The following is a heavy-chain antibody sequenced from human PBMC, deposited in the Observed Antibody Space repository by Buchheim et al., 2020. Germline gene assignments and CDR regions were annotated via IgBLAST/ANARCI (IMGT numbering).Heavy chain of an antibody. CDR2: ISSSSSII. V-gene: IGHV3-48*01. CDR3: ARVGRSGSLDNWFDP. Sequence: EVQLVESGGGLVQPGGSLRLSCAASGFSFSSYGMNWIRQAPGKGLEWVSYISSSSSIIHHADSVKGRLTISRDDAKHSLYLQMNSLTAEDTAIYYCARVGRSGSLDNWFDPWGQGTL. D-gene: IGHD1-26*01. J-gene: IGHJ5*02. CDR1: GFSFSSYG.